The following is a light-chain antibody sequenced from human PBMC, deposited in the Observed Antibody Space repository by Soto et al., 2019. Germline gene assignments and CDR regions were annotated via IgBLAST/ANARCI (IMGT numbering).Light chain of an antibody. V-gene: IGKV3-15*01. CDR1: QSVSSN. CDR3: QQYNNRPPDRT. J-gene: IGKJ1*01. CDR2: GAS. Sequence: EIVMTQSPATLSVSPGERATLSCSASQSVSSNLAWYQQKPGQAPRLLIYGASTRATGIPARFSGSGSGTQFTLTISSLQSEDFAIYFCQQYNNRPPDRTVGQGTKVEIQ.